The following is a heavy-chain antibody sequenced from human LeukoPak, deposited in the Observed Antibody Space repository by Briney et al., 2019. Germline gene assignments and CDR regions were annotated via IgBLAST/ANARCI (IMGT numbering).Heavy chain of an antibody. CDR1: GFTFSSYG. Sequence: GRSLRLSCAASGFTFSSYGMHWVRQAPGKGLEWVAIIWYDGSNKYYADSVKGRFTISRDNSKNTLYLQMNSLRAEDTAVYYCARHRSGCFDYWGQGTLVTVSS. V-gene: IGHV3-33*01. CDR2: IWYDGSNK. CDR3: ARHRSGCFDY. J-gene: IGHJ4*02. D-gene: IGHD3-22*01.